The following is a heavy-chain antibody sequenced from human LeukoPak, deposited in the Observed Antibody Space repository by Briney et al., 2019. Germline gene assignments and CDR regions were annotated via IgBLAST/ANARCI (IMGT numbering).Heavy chain of an antibody. CDR2: MNPNTGNT. J-gene: IGHJ4*02. Sequence: GASVKVSCKASGYTFTSYEINWVRQATGQGLEWMGWMNPNTGNTGYAQSFQGRVTMTSDTSITTAYMELNSLTSEDTAVYYCARGGFPSASWGQGTLVTVSS. CDR1: GYTFTSYE. CDR3: ARGGFPSAS. V-gene: IGHV1-8*01. D-gene: IGHD2-2*01.